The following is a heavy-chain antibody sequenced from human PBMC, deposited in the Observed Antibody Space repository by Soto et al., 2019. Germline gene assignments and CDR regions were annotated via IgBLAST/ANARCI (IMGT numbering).Heavy chain of an antibody. J-gene: IGHJ4*02. CDR2: ISGSGSTI. Sequence: GGSLRLSCAASGFRFSDYKMIWVRQAPGKGLEWVSYISGSGSTIHYADSVKGRFTISRDNAKNSLYLQMNSLSAEDTAVYYCARDRHYYDSSGDPKPFDYWGQGTLVTVSS. V-gene: IGHV3-48*03. CDR3: ARDRHYYDSSGDPKPFDY. CDR1: GFRFSDYK. D-gene: IGHD3-22*01.